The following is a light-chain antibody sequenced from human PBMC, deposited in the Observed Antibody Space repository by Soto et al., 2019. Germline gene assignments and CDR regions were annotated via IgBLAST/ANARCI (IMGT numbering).Light chain of an antibody. J-gene: IGLJ2*01. CDR1: SSNIGGNY. CDR3: AAWDDSLSGPV. Sequence: QLVLTQPPSASGTPGQRVTISCFGSSSNIGGNYVYWYQQLPGTAPKLLIYKNNQRPSGVPDRFSGSKSGTSASLAINGLRSEDEADYYCAAWDDSLSGPVFGGGTKLTVL. CDR2: KNN. V-gene: IGLV1-47*01.